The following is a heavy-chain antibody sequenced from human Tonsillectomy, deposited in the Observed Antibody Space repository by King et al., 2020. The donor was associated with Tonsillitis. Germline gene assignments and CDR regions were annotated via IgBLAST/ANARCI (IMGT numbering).Heavy chain of an antibody. V-gene: IGHV3-30*18. CDR1: GFTFSSYG. Sequence: VQLVESGGGVVQPGRSLRLSCAASGFTFSSYGMHWVRQAPGKGLEWVAVLSYDGSIKYYADSVKGRFTISRDNSKNTLYLQMNSLRAEDTAVYYCAKDRDARLYYDVWSGYPHYGMDVWGQGTTVTVSS. CDR3: AKDRDARLYYDVWSGYPHYGMDV. D-gene: IGHD3-3*01. CDR2: LSYDGSIK. J-gene: IGHJ6*02.